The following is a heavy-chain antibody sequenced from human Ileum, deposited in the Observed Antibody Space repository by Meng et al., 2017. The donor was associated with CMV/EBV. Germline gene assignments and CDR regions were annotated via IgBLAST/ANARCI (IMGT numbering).Heavy chain of an antibody. CDR2: VFWDGDK. Sequence: SEFSFPRGWGVGWIREPPGKALEWRAGVFWDGDKHDRTALKSRLIIIKDTSNNQVFLTMTNMDPVDTATFYCARTAKARTSYYGIFDSWGQGTLVTVSS. CDR1: EFSFPRGWG. J-gene: IGHJ4*02. D-gene: IGHD3-10*01. V-gene: IGHV2-5*02. CDR3: ARTAKARTSYYGIFDS.